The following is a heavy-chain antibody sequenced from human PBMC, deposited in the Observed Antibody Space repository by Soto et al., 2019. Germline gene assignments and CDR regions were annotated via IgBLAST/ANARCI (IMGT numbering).Heavy chain of an antibody. CDR3: ARVEWVTSRAFDI. J-gene: IGHJ3*02. Sequence: SVKVSCKASGGTFSSYAISWVRQAPGQGLEWMGGIIPIFGTANYAQKFQGRVTITADKSTSTAYMELSSLRSEDTAVYYCARVEWVTSRAFDIWGQGTMVTVSS. CDR2: IIPIFGTA. D-gene: IGHD3-3*01. V-gene: IGHV1-69*06. CDR1: GGTFSSYA.